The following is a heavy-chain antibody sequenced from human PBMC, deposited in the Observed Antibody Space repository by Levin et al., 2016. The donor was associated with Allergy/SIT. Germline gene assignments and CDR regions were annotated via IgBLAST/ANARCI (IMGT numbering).Heavy chain of an antibody. Sequence: GESLKISCAASGFTFSDYYMSWIRQAPGKGLEWVSYISSSSSYTNYADSVKGRFTISRDNAKNSLYLQMNSLRAEDTAVYYCARMGDLVVPAAIVKSYYYYGMDVWGQGTTVTVSS. J-gene: IGHJ6*02. D-gene: IGHD2-2*02. CDR3: ARMGDLVVPAAIVKSYYYYGMDV. V-gene: IGHV3-11*06. CDR1: GFTFSDYY. CDR2: ISSSSSYT.